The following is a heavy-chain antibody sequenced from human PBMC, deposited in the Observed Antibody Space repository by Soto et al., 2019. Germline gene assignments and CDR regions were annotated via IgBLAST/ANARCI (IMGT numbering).Heavy chain of an antibody. J-gene: IGHJ4*02. CDR3: ARDHCSGTSCYGKIDY. V-gene: IGHV1-2*02. Sequence: ASVKVSCKASRYTFTGYYMHWVRQAPGQGLEWMGWINPNSGGTNYAQKFRGRVTMTRDTSISTAYMELSRLRSDDTAVYYCARDHCSGTSCYGKIDYWGQGTLVTVSS. CDR2: INPNSGGT. CDR1: RYTFTGYY. D-gene: IGHD2-2*01.